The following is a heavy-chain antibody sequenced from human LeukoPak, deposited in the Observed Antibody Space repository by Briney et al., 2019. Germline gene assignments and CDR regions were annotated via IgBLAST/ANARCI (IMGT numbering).Heavy chain of an antibody. CDR2: IKSNIDGGAT. CDR3: TTGGNVLVAGTRAFDI. V-gene: IGHV3-15*07. Sequence: GGSLRLSCAASGFTFSKFAMNWVRQAPGKGPEWVGRIKSNIDGGATDYAAPVKGRFTISRDDSKNTLYLQMNSLKTEDTAVYYCTTGGNVLVAGTRAFDIWGQGTMVTVSS. J-gene: IGHJ3*02. CDR1: GFTFSKFA. D-gene: IGHD6-19*01.